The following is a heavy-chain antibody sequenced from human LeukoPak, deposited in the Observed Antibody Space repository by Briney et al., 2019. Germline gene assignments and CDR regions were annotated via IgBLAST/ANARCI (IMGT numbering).Heavy chain of an antibody. J-gene: IGHJ6*03. V-gene: IGHV3-48*03. D-gene: IGHD2-2*01. CDR1: GFTSSSYE. CDR2: ISSSCSTI. CDR3: ARAYCSSTSCYYYYYYMDV. Sequence: GGPMRLCCAASGFTSSSYEMNWVHQAPEKLLEWVSYISSSCSTIYYAASVKGRFTISRDNSKNALYLQMNSLRTEDTALYYCARAYCSSTSCYYYYYYMDVWGKGTTVTVSS.